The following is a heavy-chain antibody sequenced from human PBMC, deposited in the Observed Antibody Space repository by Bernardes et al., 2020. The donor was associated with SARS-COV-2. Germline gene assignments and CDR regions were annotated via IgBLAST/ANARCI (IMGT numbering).Heavy chain of an antibody. J-gene: IGHJ3*02. CDR3: ARGIRGDPLITMIVPPWDAFDI. Sequence: SETLSLTCAVYGGSFSGYYWSWIRQPPGKGLEWIGEINHSGSTNYNPSLKSRVTISVDTSKNQFSLKLSSVTAADTAVYYCARGIRGDPLITMIVPPWDAFDIWGQGTMVTVSS. CDR1: GGSFSGYY. V-gene: IGHV4-34*01. CDR2: INHSGST. D-gene: IGHD3-22*01.